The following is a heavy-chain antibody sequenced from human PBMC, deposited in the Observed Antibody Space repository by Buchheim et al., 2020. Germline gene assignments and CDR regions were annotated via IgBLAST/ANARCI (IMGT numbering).Heavy chain of an antibody. CDR2: ISDGGDHT. J-gene: IGHJ4*02. V-gene: IGHV3-23*01. D-gene: IGHD5-24*01. CDR1: GFTFSTYA. CDR3: VAEMAD. Sequence: EVQLLESGGGLVQSGGSLRLSCAASGFTFSTYAMSWVRRAPGKGLEWVSTISDGGDHTYYADAVQGRFTISRATSKHPLYLRMNSLRAEDTAVYYCVAEMADWGQGTL.